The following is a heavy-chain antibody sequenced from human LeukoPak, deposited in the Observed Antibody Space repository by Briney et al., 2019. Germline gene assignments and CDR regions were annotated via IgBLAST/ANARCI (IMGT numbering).Heavy chain of an antibody. V-gene: IGHV3-48*03. Sequence: PGGPLTLSCAASGFTFSSYELNWVRQAPGKGLEWVSYISSSGSTIYYADSVKGRFTISRDNAKNSLYLQMNSLRAEDTAVYYCARDYSSGWYDFDYWGQGTLVTVSS. CDR1: GFTFSSYE. CDR2: ISSSGSTI. J-gene: IGHJ4*02. CDR3: ARDYSSGWYDFDY. D-gene: IGHD6-19*01.